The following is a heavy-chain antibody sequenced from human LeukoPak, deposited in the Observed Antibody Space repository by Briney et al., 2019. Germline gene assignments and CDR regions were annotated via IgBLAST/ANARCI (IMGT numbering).Heavy chain of an antibody. D-gene: IGHD6-13*01. CDR2: IWYDGSNK. V-gene: IGHV3-33*06. CDR1: GFTFSSYG. J-gene: IGHJ4*02. CDR3: AKDIHGIAAGADY. Sequence: GGSLRLSCAASGFTFSSYGMHWVRQAPGKGLEWVAVIWYDGSNKYYADSVKGRFTISRDNSRNTLYLQMNSLRAEDTAVYYCAKDIHGIAAGADYWGQGTLVTVSS.